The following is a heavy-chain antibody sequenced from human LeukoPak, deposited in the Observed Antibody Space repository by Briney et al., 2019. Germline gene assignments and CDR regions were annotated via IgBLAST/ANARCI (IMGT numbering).Heavy chain of an antibody. CDR3: ASSSYDILTGYYPYYYYYGMDV. J-gene: IGHJ6*02. CDR2: IYHSGRT. CDR1: GGSISSGGYS. D-gene: IGHD3-9*01. Sequence: SETLSLTCAVSGGSISSGGYSWSWIRQPPGRGLEWIGYIYHSGRTYYNPSLKSRVTISVDRSKNQFSLKLSSVTAADTAVYYCASSSYDILTGYYPYYYYYGMDVWGQGTTVTVSS. V-gene: IGHV4-30-2*01.